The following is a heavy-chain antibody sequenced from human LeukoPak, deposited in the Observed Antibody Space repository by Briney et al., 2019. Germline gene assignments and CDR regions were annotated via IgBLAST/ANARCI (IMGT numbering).Heavy chain of an antibody. Sequence: PSETLSLTCTVSGGSVSSGSYYWSWLRQPPGKGLDWIGYIYYSGSTNYNPSLKSRVTISADTSKNQFSLKLSSVTAADTAMYYCARDNRDVYNYGNLYYFDYWGQGTLVTVSS. D-gene: IGHD5-24*01. CDR1: GGSVSSGSYY. CDR2: IYYSGST. CDR3: ARDNRDVYNYGNLYYFDY. J-gene: IGHJ4*02. V-gene: IGHV4-61*01.